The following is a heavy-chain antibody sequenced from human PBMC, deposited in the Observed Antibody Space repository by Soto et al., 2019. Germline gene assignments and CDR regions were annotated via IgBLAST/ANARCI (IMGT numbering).Heavy chain of an antibody. CDR1: GYSFTSYW. D-gene: IGHD1-26*01. Sequence: GEALKISCEGSGYSFTSYWIGWVRQMPGKGLEWMGIIYPGYSDTRYSPSFQGQVTISADKSISTAYLQWSSLKASDTAMYYCARRVGPVSFYYGMDVWGQGTTVTVSS. J-gene: IGHJ6*02. CDR3: ARRVGPVSFYYGMDV. V-gene: IGHV5-51*01. CDR2: IYPGYSDT.